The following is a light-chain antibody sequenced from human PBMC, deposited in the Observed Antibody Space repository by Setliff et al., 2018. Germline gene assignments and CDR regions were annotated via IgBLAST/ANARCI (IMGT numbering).Light chain of an antibody. CDR1: SSNIGSHS. CDR2: KNS. Sequence: QSVLTQPPSASGTPGQRVTISCSGSSSNIGSHSVSWYQQLPGTAAKLLIYKNSQRSSGVPDRFSGSKSGTSASLAISGLQSEDEADYHCATWDDSLNGYVFASGTKV. J-gene: IGLJ1*01. CDR3: ATWDDSLNGYV. V-gene: IGLV1-44*01.